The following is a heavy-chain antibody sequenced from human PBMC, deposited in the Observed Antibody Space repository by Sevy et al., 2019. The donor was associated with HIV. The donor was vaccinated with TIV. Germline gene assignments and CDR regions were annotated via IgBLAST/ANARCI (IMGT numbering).Heavy chain of an antibody. J-gene: IGHJ6*02. CDR1: GFTFSSYG. V-gene: IGHV3-33*01. Sequence: GGSLRLSCAASGFTFSSYGMHWVRQAPGKGLEWVAVISYDGSNKYYADSVKGRFTISRDNSKNTLYLQMNSLRAEDTAVYYCARDMQQLALYYYGMDVWGHGTTVTVSS. CDR2: ISYDGSNK. CDR3: ARDMQQLALYYYGMDV. D-gene: IGHD6-13*01.